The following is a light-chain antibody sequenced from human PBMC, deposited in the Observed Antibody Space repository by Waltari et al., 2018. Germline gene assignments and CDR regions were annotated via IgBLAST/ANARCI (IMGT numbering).Light chain of an antibody. CDR1: QVLFYRPNKKTY. J-gene: IGKJ4*01. CDR3: QQYYDTPLS. CDR2: WAS. Sequence: DIVMTQSPDSLAVSLGERATINGKFSQVLFYRPNKKTYLAWYQQKPAQPPRLLLYWASTRESGVPDRFSGSRSGTDFTLTISSLQAEDVAVYYCQQYYDTPLSFGGGTKVEIK. V-gene: IGKV4-1*01.